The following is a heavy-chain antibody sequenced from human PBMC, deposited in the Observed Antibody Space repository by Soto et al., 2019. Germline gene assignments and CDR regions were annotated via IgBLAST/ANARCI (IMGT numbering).Heavy chain of an antibody. CDR1: GFTFGNYW. CDR3: AREDDFWSGSENNFFYYLAV. CDR2: IKEDGSEK. Sequence: EVQLVQSGGGLVQPGGSLRLSCEASGFTFGNYWMSWVRQAPGKGLEWLANIKEDGSEKNYVDAVKGRFTISRDNAKKSLYLEMNSLRDEDTAVYYCAREDDFWSGSENNFFYYLAVWGRGTTVTVSS. D-gene: IGHD3-3*01. V-gene: IGHV3-7*03. J-gene: IGHJ6*03.